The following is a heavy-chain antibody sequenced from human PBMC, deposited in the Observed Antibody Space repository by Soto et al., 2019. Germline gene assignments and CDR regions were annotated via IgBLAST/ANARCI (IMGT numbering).Heavy chain of an antibody. CDR3: ARDRLSIAAAPYRPFYYYYYGMDV. J-gene: IGHJ6*02. CDR2: ISYDGSNK. D-gene: IGHD6-13*01. V-gene: IGHV3-30-3*01. CDR1: GFTFSSYA. Sequence: GGSLRLSCAASGFTFSSYAMHWVRQAPGKGLEWVAVISYDGSNKYYADSVKGRFTISRDNSKNTLYLQMNSRRAEDTAVYYCARDRLSIAAAPYRPFYYYYYGMDVWGQGTTVTVSS.